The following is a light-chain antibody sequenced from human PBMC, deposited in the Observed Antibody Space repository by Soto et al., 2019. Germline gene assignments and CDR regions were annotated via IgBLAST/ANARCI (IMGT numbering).Light chain of an antibody. CDR3: KQYNDWPGT. Sequence: EIVMTQSPATLSVSPGERATLSCRATESVYRNLAWYQQKPGQAPRLLILAAFTRATGIPDRFSGSGSGTDFTLTIRSLQSEDLGVYYCKQYNDWPGTFGQGTKVDIK. CDR2: AAF. V-gene: IGKV3-15*01. J-gene: IGKJ1*01. CDR1: ESVYRN.